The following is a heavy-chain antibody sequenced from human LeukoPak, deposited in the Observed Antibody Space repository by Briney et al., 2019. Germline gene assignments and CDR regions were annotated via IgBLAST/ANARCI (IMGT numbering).Heavy chain of an antibody. Sequence: TSETLSLTCAVYGGSFSGYYWSWIRQPPGKGLEWIGGINHSGSTNYNPSLKSRVTISVDTSKNQFSLKLSSVTAADTAVYYCARDVKTVIVVPAAIRWFDPWGQGTLVTVSS. CDR2: INHSGST. J-gene: IGHJ5*02. D-gene: IGHD2-2*02. CDR1: GGSFSGYY. V-gene: IGHV4-34*01. CDR3: ARDVKTVIVVPAAIRWFDP.